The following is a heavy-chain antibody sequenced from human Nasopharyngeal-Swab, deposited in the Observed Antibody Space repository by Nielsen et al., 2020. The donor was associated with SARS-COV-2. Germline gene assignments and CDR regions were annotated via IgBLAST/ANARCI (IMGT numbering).Heavy chain of an antibody. CDR1: GYSFTSYW. Sequence: GESLKISCKGSGYSFTSYWIGWVRQMPGKGLEWVGIIYPGDSDTRYSPSFQGQVTISADKSISTAYLQWSSLKASDTAMYYCASLYGNYYYGMDVWGQGTTVTVSS. D-gene: IGHD4-17*01. J-gene: IGHJ6*02. CDR2: IYPGDSDT. V-gene: IGHV5-51*01. CDR3: ASLYGNYYYGMDV.